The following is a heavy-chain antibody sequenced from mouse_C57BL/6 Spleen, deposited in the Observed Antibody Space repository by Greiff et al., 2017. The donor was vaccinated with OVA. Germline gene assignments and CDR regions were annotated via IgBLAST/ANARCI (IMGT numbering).Heavy chain of an antibody. Sequence: EVQLQQSGPGLVKPSQSLSLTCSVTGYSITSCYYWNWIRQFPGNKLEWMGYISYDGSNNYNPSLKNRISITRDTSKNQFFLKLNSVTTEDTATYYCARGGSGPCAYWGQGTLVTVSA. J-gene: IGHJ3*01. V-gene: IGHV3-6*01. D-gene: IGHD3-2*02. CDR1: GYSITSCYY. CDR3: ARGGSGPCAY. CDR2: ISYDGSN.